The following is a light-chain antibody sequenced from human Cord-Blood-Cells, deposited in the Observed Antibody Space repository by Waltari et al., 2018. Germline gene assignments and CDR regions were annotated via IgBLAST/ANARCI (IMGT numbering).Light chain of an antibody. CDR3: SSYTSSSTLDVV. CDR1: SSDVGGYNY. CDR2: DVS. V-gene: IGLV2-14*01. J-gene: IGLJ2*01. Sequence: QSALTQPASVSGSPGQSITIPCTGTSSDVGGYNYASWYQQHPGKAPKLMIYDVSNRPSGVSNRFSGSKSGNTASLTISGLQAEDEADYYCSSYTSSSTLDVVFGGGTKLTVL.